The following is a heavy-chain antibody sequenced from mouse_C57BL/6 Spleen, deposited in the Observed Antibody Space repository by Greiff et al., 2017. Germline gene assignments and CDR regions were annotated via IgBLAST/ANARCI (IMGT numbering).Heavy chain of an antibody. Sequence: QVQLQQSGPELVKPGASVKISCKASGYAFSSSWLNWVKQRPGKGLEWIGRIYPGDGDTNYNGKFKGKATLTADKSSSTAYMQLSSLTSEDSAVYFCARRPDNYYAMDYWGQGTSVTVAS. CDR2: IYPGDGDT. D-gene: IGHD1-3*01. CDR1: GYAFSSSW. V-gene: IGHV1-82*01. J-gene: IGHJ4*01. CDR3: ARRPDNYYAMDY.